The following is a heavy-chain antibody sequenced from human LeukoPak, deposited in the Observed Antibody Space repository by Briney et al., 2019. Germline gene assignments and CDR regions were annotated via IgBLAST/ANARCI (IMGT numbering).Heavy chain of an antibody. V-gene: IGHV3-48*03. CDR1: GFTFSTYE. D-gene: IGHD5-24*01. J-gene: IGHJ4*02. Sequence: GGSLRLSCAASGFTFSTYEMNWVRQAPWKGLEWVSYISSGGTTIYYADSAKGRFTISRDNVRSSLYLQMNSLRDEDTAVYYCARGARAGYNLEPFDYWGQGTLVTVSS. CDR3: ARGARAGYNLEPFDY. CDR2: ISSGGTTI.